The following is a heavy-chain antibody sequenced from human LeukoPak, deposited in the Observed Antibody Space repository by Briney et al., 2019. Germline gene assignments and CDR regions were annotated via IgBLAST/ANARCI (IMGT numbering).Heavy chain of an antibody. CDR2: IYPGDSDT. Sequence: GESLKISCKASGYSFTKHWIGWVRQMPGKGLEWMGVIYPGDSDTRCSPSFQGRVTISVDKSISTAYLQWSSLRASDTAIYYCARHTPDKLQDFNSQWPVIDFWGQGTLVTVSS. J-gene: IGHJ4*02. CDR1: GYSFTKHW. V-gene: IGHV5-51*01. CDR3: ARHTPDKLQDFNSQWPVIDF. D-gene: IGHD6-19*01.